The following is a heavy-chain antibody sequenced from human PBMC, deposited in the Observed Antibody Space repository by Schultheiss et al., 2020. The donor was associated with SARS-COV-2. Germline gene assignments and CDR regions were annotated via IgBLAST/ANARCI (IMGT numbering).Heavy chain of an antibody. V-gene: IGHV3-33*01. J-gene: IGHJ4*02. CDR2: IWYDGSNK. CDR1: GFSFNNYG. Sequence: GESLKISCAASGFSFNNYGMHWVRQAPGKGLEWVALIWYDGSNKYYADSVKGRFTISRDNSKNTLYLQMNSLRAEDTAVYYCARDQYYDFWTPGYWGQGTLVTVSS. D-gene: IGHD3-3*01. CDR3: ARDQYYDFWTPGY.